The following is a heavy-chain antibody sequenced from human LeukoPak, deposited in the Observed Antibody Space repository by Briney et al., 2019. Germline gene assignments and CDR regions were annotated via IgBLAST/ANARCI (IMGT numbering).Heavy chain of an antibody. V-gene: IGHV3-23*01. J-gene: IGHJ4*02. D-gene: IGHD5-12*01. CDR3: AKDLLYSGYDVYYFDY. Sequence: PGGSLRLSCAASGLTFSSYAMSWVRQAPGKGLEWVSAISGSGGSTYYADSVKGRFTISRDNSKNTLYLQMNSLRAEDTAVYYCAKDLLYSGYDVYYFDYWGQGTLVTVSS. CDR2: ISGSGGST. CDR1: GLTFSSYA.